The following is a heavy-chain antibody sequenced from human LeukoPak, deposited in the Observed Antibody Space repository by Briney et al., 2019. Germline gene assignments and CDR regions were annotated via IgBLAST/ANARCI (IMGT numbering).Heavy chain of an antibody. CDR3: ARDTIGQQWLVPY. V-gene: IGHV3-48*04. CDR2: ISSSGSTI. J-gene: IGHJ4*02. D-gene: IGHD6-19*01. Sequence: PGGSLRLSCAASGFTFSSYSMNWVRQAPGKGLEWVSYISSSGSTIYYADSVKGRFTISRDNAKNSLYLQMNSLRAEDTAVYYCARDTIGQQWLVPYWGQGTLVTVSS. CDR1: GFTFSSYS.